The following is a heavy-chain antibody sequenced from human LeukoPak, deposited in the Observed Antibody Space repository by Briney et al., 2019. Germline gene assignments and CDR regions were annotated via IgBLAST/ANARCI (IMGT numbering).Heavy chain of an antibody. D-gene: IGHD6-6*01. CDR2: VYSGGQT. CDR1: GFTVNSKY. CDR3: TTDPPRYSSSSPDY. J-gene: IGHJ4*02. Sequence: GGSLRLSCAASGFTVNSKYMSWVRQAPGTGLEWVSVVYSGGQTYYADSVRGRFTVSRDISKNTMYLQMNSLKTEDTAVYYCTTDPPRYSSSSPDYWGQGTLVTVSS. V-gene: IGHV3-53*01.